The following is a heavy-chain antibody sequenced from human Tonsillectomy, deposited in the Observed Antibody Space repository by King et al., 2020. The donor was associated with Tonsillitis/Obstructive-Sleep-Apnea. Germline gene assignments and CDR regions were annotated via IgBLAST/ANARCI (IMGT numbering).Heavy chain of an antibody. V-gene: IGHV3-49*04. D-gene: IGHD2-21*02. J-gene: IGHJ4*02. Sequence: DVQLVESGGGLVQSGRSLRLSCTASGFTFGDYAMSWVRQAPGEGLEWVGFIRSKAYGGTTEYAASVKGTFTISRDDSKSIAYLQMNSLKTEDTAVYYCTRGPAKGGDPSKYYFFDYWGQGALVTVSS. CDR2: IRSKAYGGTT. CDR1: GFTFGDYA. CDR3: TRGPAKGGDPSKYYFFDY.